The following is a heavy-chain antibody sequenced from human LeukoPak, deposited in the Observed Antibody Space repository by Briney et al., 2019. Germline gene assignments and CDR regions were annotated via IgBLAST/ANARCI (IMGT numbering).Heavy chain of an antibody. J-gene: IGHJ4*02. D-gene: IGHD3-22*01. V-gene: IGHV3-23*01. Sequence: PGGSLRLSCAASGFTFSRSAMTWVRQGPGTGLEFVASNSGGATYYADSVKGRFTISRDNSKNTLYLQMNSLRAGDTALYYCAKDGLYYDGSEHVYYFDSWGQGTLVTVSS. CDR3: AKDGLYYDGSEHVYYFDS. CDR1: GFTFSRSA. CDR2: NSGGAT.